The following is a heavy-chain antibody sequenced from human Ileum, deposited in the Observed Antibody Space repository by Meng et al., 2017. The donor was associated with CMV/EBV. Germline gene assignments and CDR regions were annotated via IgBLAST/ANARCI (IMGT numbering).Heavy chain of an antibody. V-gene: IGHV3-66*01. CDR3: ATVEVYSSGWTPYSY. CDR2: IYSDGST. Sequence: DVQLVESGGGLVQPGGSFRLSCVVSGFTVSSKYMTWVRQAPGKGLEWVSVIYSDGSTFYADSVKDRFIISRDNSENTVYLQMNSLRVEDTAIYYCATVEVYSSGWTPYSYWGQGTLVTVPQ. J-gene: IGHJ4*02. CDR1: GFTVSSKY. D-gene: IGHD6-19*01.